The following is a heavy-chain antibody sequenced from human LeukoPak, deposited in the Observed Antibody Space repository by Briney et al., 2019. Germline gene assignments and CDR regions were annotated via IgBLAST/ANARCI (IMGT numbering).Heavy chain of an antibody. D-gene: IGHD2-15*01. CDR1: DGSISSSSYY. CDR3: ARQIMHPSGYLDY. Sequence: SETLSLTCTVSDGSISSSSYYWGWIRQPPGKGLEWIGSIYYSGSTYYNPSLKSRVTISVDTSKNQFSLKLSSVTAADTAVYYCARQIMHPSGYLDYWGQGTLVTVSS. J-gene: IGHJ4*02. V-gene: IGHV4-39*01. CDR2: IYYSGST.